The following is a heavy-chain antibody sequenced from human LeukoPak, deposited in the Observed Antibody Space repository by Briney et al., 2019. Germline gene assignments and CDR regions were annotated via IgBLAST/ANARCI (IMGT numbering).Heavy chain of an antibody. CDR3: ARAGAVAGTYDAFDI. D-gene: IGHD6-19*01. J-gene: IGHJ3*02. CDR1: GGTFSSYA. Sequence: SVKVSCKASGGTFSSYAISWVRQAPGQGFEWMGRIIPILGMANYAQKFQGRVTITADKSTSTAYMELSSLRSEDTAVYYCARAGAVAGTYDAFDIWGQGTMATVSS. CDR2: IIPILGMA. V-gene: IGHV1-69*04.